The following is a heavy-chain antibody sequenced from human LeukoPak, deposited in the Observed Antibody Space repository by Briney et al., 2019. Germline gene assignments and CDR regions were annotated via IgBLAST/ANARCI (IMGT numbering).Heavy chain of an antibody. D-gene: IGHD6-6*01. J-gene: IGHJ4*02. Sequence: GGSLRLSCAVSGFTVISTHMRWVRQAPGKGLEWVSIIYRGGSTYYTDSVRGRFTIARDEFKNTVHLQMNSLRAEDTAVYYCAYSSSSYYDYWGQGTLVTVSS. V-gene: IGHV3-66*01. CDR2: IYRGGST. CDR1: GFTVISTH. CDR3: AYSSSSYYDY.